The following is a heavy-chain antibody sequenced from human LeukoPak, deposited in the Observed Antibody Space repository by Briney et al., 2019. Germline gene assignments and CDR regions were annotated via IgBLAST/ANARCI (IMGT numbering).Heavy chain of an antibody. J-gene: IGHJ4*02. CDR1: GFTFSSYG. CDR2: ISYDGGNK. CDR3: AKDFSDFWSGLDY. Sequence: GGSLRLSCAACGFTFSSYGMHWVRQAPGKGLVWVTVISYDGGNKYYADSVKGRFTISRDNSKNTLYLQMNSLRAEDTAVYYCAKDFSDFWSGLDYWGQGTLVTVSS. V-gene: IGHV3-30*18. D-gene: IGHD3-3*01.